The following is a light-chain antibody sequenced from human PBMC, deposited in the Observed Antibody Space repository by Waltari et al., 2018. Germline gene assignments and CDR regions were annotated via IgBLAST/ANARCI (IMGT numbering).Light chain of an antibody. V-gene: IGLV3-1*01. CDR3: QAWDRDGAV. Sequence: SYEVIQPPSVSVSPGQTATITCSGDKLGGRPTSWYQQRPGQSPVLLIYQSSRRSSGVPGRVSGSHPGNTATLTSGGTQTVDEADYYCQAWDRDGAVFGDGTKLTVL. J-gene: IGLJ2*01. CDR1: KLGGRP. CDR2: QSS.